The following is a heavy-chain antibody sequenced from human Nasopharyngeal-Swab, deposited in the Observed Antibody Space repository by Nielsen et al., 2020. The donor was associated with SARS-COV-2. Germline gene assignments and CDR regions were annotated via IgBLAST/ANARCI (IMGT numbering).Heavy chain of an antibody. V-gene: IGHV3-30*03. D-gene: IGHD2-15*01. Sequence: SLKISCAASGFTFSSYDMHWVRQAPGQGLEWVAVVSHDGSNIYYADSVKGRFTISRDNSKNTLFLQMSSLRGEDTAVYYCVHCSGGSCYSGFDHWGQGTLVTVSS. J-gene: IGHJ4*02. CDR1: GFTFSSYD. CDR2: VSHDGSNI. CDR3: VHCSGGSCYSGFDH.